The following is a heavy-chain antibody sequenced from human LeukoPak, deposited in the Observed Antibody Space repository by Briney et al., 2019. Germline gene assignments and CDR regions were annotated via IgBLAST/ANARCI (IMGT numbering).Heavy chain of an antibody. CDR2: MNPNSGNT. D-gene: IGHD2-15*01. Sequence: ASVKVSCKASGYTFTSYDINWVRQATGQGLEWMGWMNPNSGNTGYAQKFQGRVTMTRNTSISTAYMELGSLRPEDTAVYYCARSSPYGYDAFDIWGQGTMVTVSS. J-gene: IGHJ3*02. V-gene: IGHV1-8*01. CDR3: ARSSPYGYDAFDI. CDR1: GYTFTSYD.